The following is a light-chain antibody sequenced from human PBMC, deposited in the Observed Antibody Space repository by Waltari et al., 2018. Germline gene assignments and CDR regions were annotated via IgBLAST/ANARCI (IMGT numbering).Light chain of an antibody. V-gene: IGKV3-15*01. CDR3: QQYNNWPWT. J-gene: IGKJ1*01. Sequence: EIVMTQSPATLSVSPEERATLSCRASQSVHSNLAWYQQKPGQAPRLLIYGASTRATGLPDRCSGSGSGTDFTLTISSLQSEDLAVYYCQQYNNWPWTFGQGTKVEIQ. CDR1: QSVHSN. CDR2: GAS.